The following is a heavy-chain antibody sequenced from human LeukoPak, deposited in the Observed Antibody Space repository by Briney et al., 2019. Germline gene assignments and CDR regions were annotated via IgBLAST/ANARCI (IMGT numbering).Heavy chain of an antibody. CDR2: ISGSGGST. Sequence: GGSLRLSCAASGFTFSSYGMSWVRQAPGKGLEWVSAISGSGGSTYYADSVKGRFTISRDNAQKSVYLQMNSLRVEDTAVYYCARDYPLAYGVAGEASSDYWGQGTLVTVSS. D-gene: IGHD4-17*01. J-gene: IGHJ4*02. CDR3: ARDYPLAYGVAGEASSDY. V-gene: IGHV3-23*01. CDR1: GFTFSSYG.